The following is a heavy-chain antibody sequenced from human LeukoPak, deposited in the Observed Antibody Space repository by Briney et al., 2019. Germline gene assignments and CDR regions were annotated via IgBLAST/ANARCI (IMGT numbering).Heavy chain of an antibody. D-gene: IGHD3-22*01. Sequence: PGGSLRLSCAASGFTFSSCEMNWVRQAPGKGLEWVSYISSSGSTIYYADSVKGRFTISRDNAKNSLYLQMNSLRAEDTAVYYCAKGGYEYDSSGHNYFDYWGLGTLVTVSS. CDR3: AKGGYEYDSSGHNYFDY. V-gene: IGHV3-48*03. CDR1: GFTFSSCE. J-gene: IGHJ4*02. CDR2: ISSSGSTI.